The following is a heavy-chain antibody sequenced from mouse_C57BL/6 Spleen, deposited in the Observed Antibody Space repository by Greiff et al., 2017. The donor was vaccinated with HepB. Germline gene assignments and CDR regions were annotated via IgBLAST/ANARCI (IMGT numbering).Heavy chain of an antibody. V-gene: IGHV5-6*01. D-gene: IGHD1-1*01. CDR3: ASPLYYGSSQFAY. CDR2: ISSGGSYT. CDR1: GFTFSSYG. Sequence: EVQVVESGGDLVKPGGSLKLSCAASGFTFSSYGMSWVRQTPDKRLEWVATISSGGSYTYYPDSVKGRFTISRDNAKNTLYLQMSSLKSEDTAMYYCASPLYYGSSQFAYWGQGTLVTVSA. J-gene: IGHJ3*01.